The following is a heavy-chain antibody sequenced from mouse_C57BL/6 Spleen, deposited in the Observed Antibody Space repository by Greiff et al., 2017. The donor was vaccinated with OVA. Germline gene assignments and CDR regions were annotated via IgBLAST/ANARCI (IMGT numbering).Heavy chain of an antibody. V-gene: IGHV7-1*01. D-gene: IGHD2-10*02. Sequence: EVQGVESGGGLVQSGRSLRLSCATSGFTFSDFYMEWVRQAPGKGLEWIAASRNKANDYTTEYSASVKGRVIVSRDTSQSILYLQMNALRAEDTAFYYCAREYEDNGGWFAYWGQGTLVTVSA. CDR3: AREYEDNGGWFAY. CDR1: GFTFSDFY. J-gene: IGHJ3*01. CDR2: SRNKANDYTT.